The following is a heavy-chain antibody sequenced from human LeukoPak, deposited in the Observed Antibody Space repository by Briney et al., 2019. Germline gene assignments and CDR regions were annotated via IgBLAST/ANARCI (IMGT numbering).Heavy chain of an antibody. CDR1: GFTFSNYG. D-gene: IGHD5-18*01. CDR3: AKRIQSAMAMGY. Sequence: GGSLRLSCAASGFTFSNYGVHWVRQAPGKGLEWVSDISGSGGSTYYADSVKGRFTISRDNSKNTMYLQMNSLRAEDTAVYYCAKRIQSAMAMGYWGQGTLVTVSS. V-gene: IGHV3-23*01. CDR2: ISGSGGST. J-gene: IGHJ4*02.